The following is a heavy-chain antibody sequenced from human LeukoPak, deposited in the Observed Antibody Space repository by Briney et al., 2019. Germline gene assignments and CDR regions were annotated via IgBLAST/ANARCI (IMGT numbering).Heavy chain of an antibody. CDR3: ARDSGTTVGYFDY. Sequence: GGSLRLSCAASGFTVSTYYMSWVRRAPGKGLEWLSVIYSGGNTYYADSVKGRFTISRDNSKNTLYLQMDSLRAEDTAVYYCARDSGTTVGYFDYWGQGTLVTVSS. CDR1: GFTVSTYY. J-gene: IGHJ4*02. D-gene: IGHD4-23*01. CDR2: IYSGGNT. V-gene: IGHV3-66*01.